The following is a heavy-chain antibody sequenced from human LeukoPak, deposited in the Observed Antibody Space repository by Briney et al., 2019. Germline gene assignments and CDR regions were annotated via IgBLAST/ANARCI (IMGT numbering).Heavy chain of an antibody. J-gene: IGHJ4*02. V-gene: IGHV3-74*01. D-gene: IGHD6-19*01. CDR2: INSDGSST. Sequence: GGSLRLSCAAPGFTFSSYWMHWVRQAPGKGLVWVSRINSDGSSTSYADSVKGRFTISRDNAKNTLYLQMNSLRAEDTAVYYCARDPRGWEIDYWGQGTLVTVSS. CDR1: GFTFSSYW. CDR3: ARDPRGWEIDY.